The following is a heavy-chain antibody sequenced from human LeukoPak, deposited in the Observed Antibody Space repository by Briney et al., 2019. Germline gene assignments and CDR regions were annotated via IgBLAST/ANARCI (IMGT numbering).Heavy chain of an antibody. Sequence: GSLRLSCAASGFTFINYGMHWVRQAPGKGLEWVAFIRYDGSNKYYADSVKGRFTISRDNSKNTLFLQMNSLRAEDTAIYYCATYRQVLLPFESWGQGTLVTVSS. CDR3: ATYRQVLLPFES. J-gene: IGHJ4*02. V-gene: IGHV3-30*02. D-gene: IGHD2/OR15-2a*01. CDR1: GFTFINYG. CDR2: IRYDGSNK.